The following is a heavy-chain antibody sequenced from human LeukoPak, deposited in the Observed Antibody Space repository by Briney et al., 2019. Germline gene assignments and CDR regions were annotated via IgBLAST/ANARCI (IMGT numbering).Heavy chain of an antibody. J-gene: IGHJ3*02. CDR2: MNPNSANT. CDR3: ARRRAGPTFGGVIVGNRSLERYAFDI. CDR1: GYTLTGYD. Sequence: ASVKVSCKASGYTLTGYDINWVRQAPGQGLEWMGWMNPNSANTGYAQKFQGRVTMTRNTSISTAYMELSSLRSEDTAVYYCARRRAGPTFGGVIVGNRSLERYAFDIWGQGTMVTVSS. D-gene: IGHD3-16*02. V-gene: IGHV1-8*01.